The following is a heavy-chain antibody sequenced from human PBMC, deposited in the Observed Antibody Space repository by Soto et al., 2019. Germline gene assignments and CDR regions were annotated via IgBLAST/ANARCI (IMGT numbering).Heavy chain of an antibody. Sequence: SVKVSCKASGGTFSSYAISWVRQAPGQGLEWMGGIIPIFGTANYAQKFQGRVTITADESTSTAYMELSSLRSEDTAVYYCARRGLDFWSGYRERDYYYYGMDVWGQGTTVTVSS. D-gene: IGHD3-3*01. CDR1: GGTFSSYA. J-gene: IGHJ6*02. CDR3: ARRGLDFWSGYRERDYYYYGMDV. V-gene: IGHV1-69*13. CDR2: IIPIFGTA.